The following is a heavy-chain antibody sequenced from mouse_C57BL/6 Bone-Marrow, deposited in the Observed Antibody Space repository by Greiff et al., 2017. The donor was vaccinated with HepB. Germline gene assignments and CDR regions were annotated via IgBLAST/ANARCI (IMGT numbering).Heavy chain of an antibody. CDR2: INPSSGYT. J-gene: IGHJ3*01. CDR3: ARRDGAWFAY. V-gene: IGHV1-4*01. Sequence: VKLMESGAELARPGASVKMSCKASGYTFTSYTMHWVKQRPGQGLEWIGYINPSSGYTKYNQKFKDKATLTADKSSSTAYMQLSSLTSEDSAVYYCARRDGAWFAYWGQGTLVTVSA. D-gene: IGHD3-3*01. CDR1: GYTFTSYT.